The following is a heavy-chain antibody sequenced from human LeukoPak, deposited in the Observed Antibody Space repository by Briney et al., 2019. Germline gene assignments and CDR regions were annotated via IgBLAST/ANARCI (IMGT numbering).Heavy chain of an antibody. CDR2: IYLGDSDT. J-gene: IGHJ4*02. CDR1: GYSFTNYW. D-gene: IGHD1-7*01. V-gene: IGHV5-51*01. Sequence: GESLKISCKGSGYSFTNYWIAWVRQMPGKGLEWMGIIYLGDSDTRYSPSFQGQVTISAEESSSTAHLQWSSLKASDTAMYYCARQGELRRDFDYWGQGTLVTVSS. CDR3: ARQGELRRDFDY.